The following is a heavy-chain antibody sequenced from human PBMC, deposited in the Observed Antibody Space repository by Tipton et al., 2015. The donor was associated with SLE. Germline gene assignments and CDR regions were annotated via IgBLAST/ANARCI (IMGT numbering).Heavy chain of an antibody. V-gene: IGHV1-8*01. CDR1: GYTFASYD. Sequence: QLVQSGAEVKKPGASVKVSCKASGYTFASYDINWVRQATGQGLEWMGWVNPNSGNTAYAQKFQGRVTMTRDTSISTAYMELSSLTSEDTAVYYCARRAVAGYFDSLCQGTLVTVSS. D-gene: IGHD6-19*01. J-gene: IGHJ4*02. CDR2: VNPNSGNT. CDR3: ARRAVAGYFDS.